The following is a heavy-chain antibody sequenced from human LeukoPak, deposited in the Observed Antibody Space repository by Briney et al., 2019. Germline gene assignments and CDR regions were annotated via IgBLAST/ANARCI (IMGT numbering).Heavy chain of an antibody. CDR2: IIPIFGTA. J-gene: IGHJ3*02. CDR3: AKDRASSSWSRDAFDI. Sequence: ASVKVSCKASGGTFSNSAISWVRQAPGQGLEWMGGIIPIFGTANYAQKFQGRVTITTDESTSTVYMEVSSVRFEDTAVYYCAKDRASSSWSRDAFDIWGQGTVVTVSS. D-gene: IGHD6-13*01. V-gene: IGHV1-69*05. CDR1: GGTFSNSA.